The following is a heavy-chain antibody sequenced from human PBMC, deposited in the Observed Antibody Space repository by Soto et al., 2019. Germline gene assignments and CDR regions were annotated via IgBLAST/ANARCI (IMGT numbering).Heavy chain of an antibody. CDR1: GYSFTSYW. CDR2: IDPSDSYT. CDR3: ASQKEATVYYYYGMDV. Sequence: LKISCKGSGYSFTSYWISWVRQMPGKGLEWMGRIDPSDSYTNYSPSFQGHVTISADKSISTAYLQWSSLKASDTAMYYCASQKEATVYYYYGMDVWGQGTTVTVSS. D-gene: IGHD4-4*01. J-gene: IGHJ6*02. V-gene: IGHV5-10-1*01.